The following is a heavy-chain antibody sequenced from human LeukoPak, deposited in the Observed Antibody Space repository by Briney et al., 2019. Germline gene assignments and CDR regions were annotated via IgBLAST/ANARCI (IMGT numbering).Heavy chain of an antibody. Sequence: GGSLRLSCAASGFTFSSYEMNWVRQAPGKGLEWVSYISSSGITIYYADSVKGRFTISRDNAKNSLYLQMNSLRAEDTAIYYCPRGLWSSGWNDDYWGQGTLVTVSS. D-gene: IGHD6-19*01. CDR1: GFTFSSYE. V-gene: IGHV3-48*03. CDR3: PRGLWSSGWNDDY. J-gene: IGHJ4*02. CDR2: ISSSGITI.